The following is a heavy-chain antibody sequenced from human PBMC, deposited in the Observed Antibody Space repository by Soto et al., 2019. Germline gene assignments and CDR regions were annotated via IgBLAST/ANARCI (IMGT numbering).Heavy chain of an antibody. D-gene: IGHD3-22*01. CDR1: GYTLTRCS. CDR2: INAGNGNT. V-gene: IGHV1-3*05. J-gene: IGHJ4*02. CDR3: AILGTYYFDNSDNYFDF. Sequence: QVQLVQSGAEEMKPGASVKVSCKASGYTLTRCSIHWVRQAPGQRLEWMGWINAGNGNTKFSQKFQGRVTITRDTSASTAYMELRGLRSEDTAVYYCAILGTYYFDNSDNYFDFWGQGTLVTVSS.